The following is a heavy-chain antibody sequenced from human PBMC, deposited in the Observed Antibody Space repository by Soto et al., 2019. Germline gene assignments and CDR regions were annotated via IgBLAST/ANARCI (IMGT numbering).Heavy chain of an antibody. CDR1: GYAFRDYD. CDR3: ARGFSSCSAH. CDR2: MNPDTGNT. V-gene: IGHV1-8*02. Sequence: QLVQSGADVKKPGASVRVSCQTSGYAFRDYDINWVRQAAGQGPEWMGWMNPDTGNTAYAQKFEGRLTLTRDTSTSTAYMDLRSLTSEDTAVYYCARGFSSCSAHWAHGTLVIVSS. D-gene: IGHD2-2*01. J-gene: IGHJ4*01.